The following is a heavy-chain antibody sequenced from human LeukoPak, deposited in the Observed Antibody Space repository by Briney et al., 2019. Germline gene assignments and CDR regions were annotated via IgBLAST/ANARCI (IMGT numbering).Heavy chain of an antibody. J-gene: IGHJ4*02. CDR2: IRYDGSNK. D-gene: IGHD3-16*02. CDR3: ANYVWGSYHYFEY. CDR1: GFTFSSYG. V-gene: IGHV3-30*02. Sequence: PGGSLRLSCAASGFTFSSYGMHLVRQAPGEGLEWVAFIRYDGSNKYYADSVKGRFTISRDNSKNTLYLQMNSLRAEDTAVYYCANYVWGSYHYFEYWGQGTLVTVSS.